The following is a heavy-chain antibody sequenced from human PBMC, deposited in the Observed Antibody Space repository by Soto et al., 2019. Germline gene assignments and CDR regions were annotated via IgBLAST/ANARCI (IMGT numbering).Heavy chain of an antibody. D-gene: IGHD2-15*01. CDR2: IYYSGST. CDR3: VRLGVAAATASDI. CDR1: GGSISSGDYY. J-gene: IGHJ3*02. V-gene: IGHV4-30-4*01. Sequence: QVQLQESGPGLVKPSQTLSLTCTVSGGSISSGDYYWSWIRQPPGKGLEWIGYIYYSGSTYYNPSLKSRVTISVDTSKNQFSLKLSYVTSADTAVYYCVRLGVAAATASDIWGQGTMVTVSS.